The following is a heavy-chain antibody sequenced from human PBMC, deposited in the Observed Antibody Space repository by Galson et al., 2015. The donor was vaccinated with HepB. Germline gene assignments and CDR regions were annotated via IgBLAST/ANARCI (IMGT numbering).Heavy chain of an antibody. D-gene: IGHD2-2*02. J-gene: IGHJ5*02. Sequence: PALVKPTQTLTLTCTFSGFSLSTTGVGVVWIRQPPGKALEWLALIYWNDDKRYSPSLKSRLTITKDTSKNQVVLTMTNMDPVDTATYYCAHSGIVVVPAAILVNWFDPWGQGTLVTVSS. V-gene: IGHV2-5*01. CDR3: AHSGIVVVPAAILVNWFDP. CDR1: GFSLSTTGVG. CDR2: IYWNDDK.